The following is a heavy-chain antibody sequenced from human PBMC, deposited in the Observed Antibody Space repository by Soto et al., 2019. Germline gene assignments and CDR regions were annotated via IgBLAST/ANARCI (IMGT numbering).Heavy chain of an antibody. V-gene: IGHV3-23*01. D-gene: IGHD2-15*01. Sequence: GGSLRLSCAASGFTFNSYAMSWVRQAPGKGLEWVSTISRSGGSTYYADSVKGRFTISRDNSKNTLYLQMNSLRAEDTAVYYCAKSRAYCSGGSCYSPFDYWGQGTLVTVSS. CDR2: ISRSGGST. CDR1: GFTFNSYA. J-gene: IGHJ4*02. CDR3: AKSRAYCSGGSCYSPFDY.